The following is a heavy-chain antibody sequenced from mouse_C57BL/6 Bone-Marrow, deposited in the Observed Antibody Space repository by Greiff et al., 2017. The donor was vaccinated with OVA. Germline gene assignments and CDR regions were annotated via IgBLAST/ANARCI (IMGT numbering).Heavy chain of an antibody. J-gene: IGHJ2*01. Sequence: QVHVKQSGAELVKPGASVKLSCKASGYTFTSYWMHWVKQRPGQGLEWIGMIHPNSGSTNYNEKFKSKATLTVDKSSSTAYMQLSSLTSEDSAVYYCARSRVTTVVVDYWGQGTTLTVSS. CDR2: IHPNSGST. CDR1: GYTFTSYW. V-gene: IGHV1-64*01. CDR3: ARSRVTTVVVDY. D-gene: IGHD1-1*01.